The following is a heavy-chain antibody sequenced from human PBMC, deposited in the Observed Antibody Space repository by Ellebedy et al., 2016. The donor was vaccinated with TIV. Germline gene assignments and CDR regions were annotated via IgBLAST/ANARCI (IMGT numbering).Heavy chain of an antibody. J-gene: IGHJ4*02. CDR2: IYPGDSDT. V-gene: IGHV5-51*01. CDR3: ARQSGRGYGCSGGSCYSGLSRTFDY. CDR1: GYSFTSYW. Sequence: GESLKISXKGSGYSFTSYWIGWVRQMPGKGLEWMGIIYPGDSDTRYSPSFQGQVTISADKSISTAYLQWSSLKASDTAMYYCARQSGRGYGCSGGSCYSGLSRTFDYWGQGTLVTVSS. D-gene: IGHD2-15*01.